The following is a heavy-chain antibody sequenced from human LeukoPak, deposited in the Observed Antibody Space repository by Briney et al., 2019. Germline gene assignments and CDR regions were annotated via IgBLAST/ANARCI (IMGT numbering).Heavy chain of an antibody. CDR1: GGSFSGYY. D-gene: IGHD1-14*01. V-gene: IGHV4-34*01. Sequence: SETLSLTCAVYGGSFSGYYWNWIRQPPGKGLEWIGEINHSGSTNYNPSLKSRVTISVDTSKNQFSLKLSSVTAADTAVYYCASSHHGPYFDYWGQGTLVTVSS. CDR2: INHSGST. CDR3: ASSHHGPYFDY. J-gene: IGHJ4*02.